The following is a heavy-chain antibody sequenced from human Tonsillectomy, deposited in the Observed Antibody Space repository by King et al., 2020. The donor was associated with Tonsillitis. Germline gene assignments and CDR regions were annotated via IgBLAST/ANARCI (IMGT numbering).Heavy chain of an antibody. Sequence: VQLQESGPGLLKPSETLSLTCTVSGRSISSYSWSWIRQPPGKGLEWIGCIYYNGSTHYNTSLKSRVTISVDTSKNQISLKLSSVTAADTALYYCAAQTYYDFWSGYNFDYWGQGTLVTVSS. CDR1: GRSISSYS. CDR2: IYYNGST. CDR3: AAQTYYDFWSGYNFDY. D-gene: IGHD3-3*01. J-gene: IGHJ4*02. V-gene: IGHV4-59*01.